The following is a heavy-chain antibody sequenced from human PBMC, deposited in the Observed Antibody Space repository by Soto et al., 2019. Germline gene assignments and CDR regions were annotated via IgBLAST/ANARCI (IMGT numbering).Heavy chain of an antibody. Sequence: LGLSCEASGFPFDDYTMHWGRQAPGKGLEWLSLIRWDSGRIYYADSVKGRFTISRENSKNSLYLSMNSLRTEDTALYYCVKVNTSGWTYYFDPLGQGT. V-gene: IGHV3-43*01. D-gene: IGHD6-19*01. CDR1: GFPFDDYT. CDR2: IRWDSGRI. J-gene: IGHJ5*02. CDR3: VKVNTSGWTYYFDP.